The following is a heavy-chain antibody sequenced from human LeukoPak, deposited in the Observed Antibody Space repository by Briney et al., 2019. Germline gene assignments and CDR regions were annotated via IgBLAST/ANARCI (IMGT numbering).Heavy chain of an antibody. J-gene: IGHJ6*03. Sequence: GGSLRLSCAASGFTFSNAWMSWVRQAPGKGLEWVGRIKNKTGGGTTDYAAPVKGRFTISRDDSKNTLYLQMNSLKTEDTAVYYCTTDRGYYYDSSGYRSYYYYYVDVWGKGTTVTVSS. CDR1: GFTFSNAW. D-gene: IGHD3-22*01. CDR3: TTDRGYYYDSSGYRSYYYYYVDV. V-gene: IGHV3-15*01. CDR2: IKNKTGGGTT.